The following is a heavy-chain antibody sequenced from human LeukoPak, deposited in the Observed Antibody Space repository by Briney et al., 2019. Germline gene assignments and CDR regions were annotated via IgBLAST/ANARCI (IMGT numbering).Heavy chain of an antibody. CDR1: GGSISTSNYY. J-gene: IGHJ4*02. CDR3: ARLDFAFAGFDY. D-gene: IGHD3-9*01. Sequence: SETLSLTCTVSGGSISTSNYYWGWIRQPPGKGLEWIGEINHSGSTNYNPSLKSRVTISVDTSKNQFSLKLSSVTAADTAVYYCARLDFAFAGFDYWGQGTLVTVSS. CDR2: INHSGST. V-gene: IGHV4-39*07.